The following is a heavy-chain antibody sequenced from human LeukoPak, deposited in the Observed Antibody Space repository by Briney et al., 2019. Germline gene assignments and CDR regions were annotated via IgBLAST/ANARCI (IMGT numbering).Heavy chain of an antibody. D-gene: IGHD2-8*02. CDR3: AGERGYCIGGICHLPVDY. CDR2: INHSGST. V-gene: IGHV4-34*01. Sequence: SETLSLTCAVYGGSLSGYFWSWIRQPPGKGLEWIGEINHSGSTNYNPSLKSRVTISVDTSKNQFSLRLSSVTAADTAVYYCAGERGYCIGGICHLPVDYWGQGTHVTVSS. J-gene: IGHJ4*02. CDR1: GGSLSGYF.